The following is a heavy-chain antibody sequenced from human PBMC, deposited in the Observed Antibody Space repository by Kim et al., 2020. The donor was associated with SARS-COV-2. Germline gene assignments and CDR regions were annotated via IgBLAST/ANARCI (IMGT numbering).Heavy chain of an antibody. CDR3: VKTSSGTYDY. CDR2: VTTNGGST. CDR1: GFTFSFYI. Sequence: GGSLRLSCSASGFTFSFYIMHWVRQAPGKGLECVSSVTTNGGSTSYADSVKGRFTISRDNSKNTLYLQMSSLRPDDSAVYYCVKTSSGTYDYWGQGTLVTVSS. D-gene: IGHD1-26*01. J-gene: IGHJ4*02. V-gene: IGHV3-64D*06.